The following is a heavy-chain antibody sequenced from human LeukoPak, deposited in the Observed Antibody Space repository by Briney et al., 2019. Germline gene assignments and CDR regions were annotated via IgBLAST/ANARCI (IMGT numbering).Heavy chain of an antibody. J-gene: IGHJ4*02. CDR3: AKGDGYTYYFGN. CDR2: TSSTSTYI. V-gene: IGHV3-21*01. CDR1: GFTFSTYS. D-gene: IGHD5-24*01. Sequence: GGSLRLFCAASGFTFSTYSMHWVRQAPGKGLEWVSSTSSTSTYIYYGDSVKGRFTISRDNAKNSLFLHMNSLRAEDTAVYYCAKGDGYTYYFGNWGQGTLVTVSS.